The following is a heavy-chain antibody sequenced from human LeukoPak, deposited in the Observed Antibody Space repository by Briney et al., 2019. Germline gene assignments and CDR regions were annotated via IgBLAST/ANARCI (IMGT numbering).Heavy chain of an antibody. CDR2: ISGSGGST. D-gene: IGHD3-22*01. J-gene: IGHJ1*01. Sequence: PGGSLRLSCAASGFTFSSYAMSWVRQAPGKGLEWVSAISGSGGSTYYADSVKGRFTISRDNSKNTLYLQMNSLRAEDTAVYYCAKDSYYYDSTFDFQHWGQGTLVTVSS. V-gene: IGHV3-23*01. CDR3: AKDSYYYDSTFDFQH. CDR1: GFTFSSYA.